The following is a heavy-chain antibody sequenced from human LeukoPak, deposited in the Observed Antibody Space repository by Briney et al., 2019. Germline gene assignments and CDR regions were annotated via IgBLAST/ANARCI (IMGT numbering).Heavy chain of an antibody. V-gene: IGHV4-34*01. CDR2: INHSGST. D-gene: IGHD3-3*01. CDR3: ARRTYYDFWSGSRPKRYNWFDP. CDR1: GGSFSGYY. J-gene: IGHJ5*02. Sequence: SETLSLTCAVYGGSFSGYYWSWIRQPPGKGLEWIGEINHSGSTNYNPSLKSRVTISVDTSKKQFSLKLSSVTAADTDVYYCARRTYYDFWSGSRPKRYNWFDPWGQGTLVTVSS.